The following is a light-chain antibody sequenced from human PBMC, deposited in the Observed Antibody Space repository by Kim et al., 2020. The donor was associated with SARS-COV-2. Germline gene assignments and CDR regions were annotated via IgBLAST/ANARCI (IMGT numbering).Light chain of an antibody. Sequence: SPGERATLSCRASQSVSSSYLAWYQQKPGQAPRLLIYDASSRATGIPDRFSGSGSGTDFTLTISRLEPEDFAVYYCQQYGSSRITFGGGTKVDIK. V-gene: IGKV3-20*01. J-gene: IGKJ4*01. CDR1: QSVSSSY. CDR3: QQYGSSRIT. CDR2: DAS.